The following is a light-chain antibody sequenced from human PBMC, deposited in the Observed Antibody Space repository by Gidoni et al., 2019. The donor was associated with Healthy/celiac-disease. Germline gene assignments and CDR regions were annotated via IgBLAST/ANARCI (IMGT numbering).Light chain of an antibody. V-gene: IGKV3-11*01. J-gene: IGKJ2*04. CDR3: QQRSNWPPGGS. CDR2: DAS. Sequence: EIVLTQSPATLSLSPGERATLSCRASQSVSSYLACYQQKPGQAPRLLIYDASNKATGIPARFSGSGSGTDFTLTISSLEPEDFAVYYCQQRSNWPPGGSFGQGTKLEIK. CDR1: QSVSSY.